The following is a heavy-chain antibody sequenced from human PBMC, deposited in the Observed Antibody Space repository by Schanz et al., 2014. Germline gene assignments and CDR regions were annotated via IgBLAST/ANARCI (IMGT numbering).Heavy chain of an antibody. Sequence: EVRLVESGGGLVQPGGSLRLSCAASGFIFSSYGLHWVRQAPGKGLEWVSGISGTGGGTTYYADSVKGRFTISRDNSMHTLYLQLNSLRAEDTAVYYCARVPRRVTTRGGGSRYYFDYWGQGTLVTVSS. J-gene: IGHJ4*02. CDR3: ARVPRRVTTRGGGSRYYFDY. V-gene: IGHV3-23*04. CDR2: ISGTGGGTT. D-gene: IGHD4-17*01. CDR1: GFIFSSYG.